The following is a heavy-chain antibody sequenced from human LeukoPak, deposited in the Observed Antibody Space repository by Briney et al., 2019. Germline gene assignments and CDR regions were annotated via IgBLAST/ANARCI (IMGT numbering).Heavy chain of an antibody. CDR3: ARARVVVTGPLDY. CDR1: GGTFSSYA. CDR2: IIPIFGTA. D-gene: IGHD4-23*01. V-gene: IGHV1-69*05. J-gene: IGHJ4*02. Sequence: SVKVSCKASGGTFSSYAISWVRQAPGQGLEWMGGIIPIFGTANYAQKFQGRVTITTDESTSTAYMELSSLRSEDTAVDYCARARVVVTGPLDYWGQGTLVPVSS.